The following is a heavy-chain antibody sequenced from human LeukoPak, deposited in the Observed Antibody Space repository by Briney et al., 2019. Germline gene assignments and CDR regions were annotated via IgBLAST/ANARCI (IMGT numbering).Heavy chain of an antibody. CDR3: ARDPPYYDFWSGYYTIFDY. CDR1: GYTFTSYV. D-gene: IGHD3-3*01. V-gene: IGHV1-18*01. J-gene: IGHJ4*02. Sequence: GASVKVSCKASGYTFTSYVISWVRQAPGQGLEWMGWISAYNGNTNYAQKLQGRVTMTTDTSTSTAYMELRSLRSDDTAVYYCARDPPYYDFWSGYYTIFDYWGQGTLVTVSS. CDR2: ISAYNGNT.